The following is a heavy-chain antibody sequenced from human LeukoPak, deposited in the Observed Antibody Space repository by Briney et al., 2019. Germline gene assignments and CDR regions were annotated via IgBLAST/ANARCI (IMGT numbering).Heavy chain of an antibody. V-gene: IGHV3-74*01. CDR1: GFTFSSHW. Sequence: GGSLRLSCAASGFTFSSHWMHWVRQAPGKGLVWVSRINSDGSSTTYADSVKGRFTISRDNAKNTLYLQMDSLRAEDTAVYYCASQYNWKGDYWGQGTLVTVSS. CDR3: ASQYNWKGDY. D-gene: IGHD1-20*01. J-gene: IGHJ4*02. CDR2: INSDGSST.